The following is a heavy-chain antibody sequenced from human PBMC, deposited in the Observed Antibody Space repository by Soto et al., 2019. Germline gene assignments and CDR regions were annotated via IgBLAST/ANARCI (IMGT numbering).Heavy chain of an antibody. Sequence: SETLSLTCTVSGGSISSYYWSWIRQPPGKGLEWIGYIYYSGSTNYNPSLKSRVTISVDTSKNQFSLKLSSATAADTAVYYCARVTYYYDSSGFFDYWGQGTLVTVSS. V-gene: IGHV4-59*01. D-gene: IGHD3-22*01. CDR1: GGSISSYY. CDR2: IYYSGST. J-gene: IGHJ4*02. CDR3: ARVTYYYDSSGFFDY.